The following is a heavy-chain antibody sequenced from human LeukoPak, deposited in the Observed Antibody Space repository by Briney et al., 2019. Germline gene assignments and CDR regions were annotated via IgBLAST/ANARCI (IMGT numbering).Heavy chain of an antibody. J-gene: IGHJ6*04. Sequence: GGSLRLSCAASGFTFSSYEMNWVRQAPGKGLEWVSYISSSGSTIYYADSVKGRFTISRDNAKNSLYLQMNSLRAEDTAVYYCARGSGSFYYYYGMDVWGKGTTVTVSS. D-gene: IGHD3-10*01. V-gene: IGHV3-48*03. CDR1: GFTFSSYE. CDR3: ARGSGSFYYYYGMDV. CDR2: ISSSGSTI.